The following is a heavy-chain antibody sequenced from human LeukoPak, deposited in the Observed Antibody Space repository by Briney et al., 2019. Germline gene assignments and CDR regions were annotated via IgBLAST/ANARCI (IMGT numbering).Heavy chain of an antibody. V-gene: IGHV1-2*02. CDR3: ARDLGSYPLDY. J-gene: IGHJ4*02. D-gene: IGHD1-26*01. CDR2: INPNSGGT. CDR1: GGTFSSYA. Sequence: ASVKVSCKASGGTFSSYAISWVRQAPGQGLEWMGWINPNSGGTNYAQKFQGRVTMTRDTSISTAYMELSRLRSDDTAVYYCARDLGSYPLDYWGQGTLVTVSS.